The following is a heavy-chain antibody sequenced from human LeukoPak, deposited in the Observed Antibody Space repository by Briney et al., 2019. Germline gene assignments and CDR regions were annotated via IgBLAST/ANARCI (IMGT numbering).Heavy chain of an antibody. CDR1: GGTFSSYT. V-gene: IGHV1-69*13. CDR2: IIPIFGTA. Sequence: SVKVSCKASGGTFSSYTISWVRQAPGQGLEWMGGIIPIFGTANYAQKFQGRVTITADESTSTAYMELSSLGSEDTAVYYCARGNDGSGSPSYYFYYMDVWGKGTTVTISS. CDR3: ARGNDGSGSPSYYFYYMDV. J-gene: IGHJ6*03. D-gene: IGHD3-10*01.